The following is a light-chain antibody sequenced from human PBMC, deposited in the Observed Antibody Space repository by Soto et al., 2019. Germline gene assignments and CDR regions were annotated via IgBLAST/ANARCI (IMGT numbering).Light chain of an antibody. J-gene: IGKJ2*01. CDR3: QQYDSSSPI. V-gene: IGKV1-5*01. CDR1: QNISVW. Sequence: DIQMTQSPSTLSASVGDGVTITCRASQNISVWLAWYQQRPGKAPKFLMYDASSLETGVPSRFSGSVSGTEFTLSIRSLQPDDSATYDCQQYDSSSPIFGQGPKLEIK. CDR2: DAS.